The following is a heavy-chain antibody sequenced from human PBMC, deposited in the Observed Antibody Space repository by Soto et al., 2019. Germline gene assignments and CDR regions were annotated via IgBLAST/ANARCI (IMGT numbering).Heavy chain of an antibody. CDR1: GGSISSYY. D-gene: IGHD2-15*01. V-gene: IGHV4-59*01. Sequence: SETLSLTCTVSGGSISSYYWSWIRQPPGKGLEWIGYIYYSGSTNYNPSLKSRVTISVDTSKNQFSLKLSSVTAADTAVYYCARDGAYCSGGSCHLYYFDYWGQGTLVTVSS. CDR3: ARDGAYCSGGSCHLYYFDY. CDR2: IYYSGST. J-gene: IGHJ4*02.